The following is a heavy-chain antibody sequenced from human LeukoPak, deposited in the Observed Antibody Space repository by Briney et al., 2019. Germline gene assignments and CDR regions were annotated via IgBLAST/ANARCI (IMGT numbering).Heavy chain of an antibody. J-gene: IGHJ6*03. Sequence: GGSLRLSCAASGFNLKSYWMSWVRQAPGKGLEWVANIKQDGTEKNYVDSVKGRFIISRDNTKKSLYLQMNGLRAEDTAVYYCARDRQGDYMDVWGKGITVAVSS. V-gene: IGHV3-7*01. D-gene: IGHD6-6*01. CDR3: ARDRQGDYMDV. CDR2: IKQDGTEK. CDR1: GFNLKSYW.